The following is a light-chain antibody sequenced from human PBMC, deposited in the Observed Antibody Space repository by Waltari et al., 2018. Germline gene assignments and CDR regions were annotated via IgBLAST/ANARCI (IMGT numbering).Light chain of an antibody. CDR2: GRG. Sequence: QSQLTQPPSASGTPGQRVTISCSGSDSNIGRNTVTWYQHLPGTAPKLLVYGRGQRPSEVPDRFSASKSGTSASLAISGLQSEDEATYYCAAWDDNVNGRVLFGGGTKLTVL. J-gene: IGLJ2*01. CDR1: DSNIGRNT. V-gene: IGLV1-44*01. CDR3: AAWDDNVNGRVL.